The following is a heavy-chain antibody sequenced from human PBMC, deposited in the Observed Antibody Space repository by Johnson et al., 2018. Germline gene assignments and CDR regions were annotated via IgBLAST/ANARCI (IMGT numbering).Heavy chain of an antibody. CDR1: GFTFSNFW. J-gene: IGHJ5*02. D-gene: IGHD4-17*01. V-gene: IGHV3-74*01. CDR3: VADWINYGFHP. Sequence: VQLQESGGTLVQPGGSLKLSCAASGFTFSNFWMHWVRRPPGKGLVWVSRIKRDGTSISYADSVRGRFTISRDNAKNILYLQMNSPRVEDTAVYYCVADWINYGFHPWGQGTLVTVSS. CDR2: IKRDGTSI.